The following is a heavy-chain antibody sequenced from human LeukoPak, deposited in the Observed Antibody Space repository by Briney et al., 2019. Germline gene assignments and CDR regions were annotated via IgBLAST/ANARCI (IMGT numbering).Heavy chain of an antibody. J-gene: IGHJ2*01. V-gene: IGHV4-39*01. CDR1: GGSISSSSYY. D-gene: IGHD3-22*01. Sequence: SETLSLTCTVSGGSISSSSYYWGWIRQPPGKGLEWIGSIYYSGSTYYNPSLKSRVTISVDTSKNQFSLKLSSVTAADTAVCYCATYRITMIVVAKPGYFDLWGRGTLVTVSS. CDR2: IYYSGST. CDR3: ATYRITMIVVAKPGYFDL.